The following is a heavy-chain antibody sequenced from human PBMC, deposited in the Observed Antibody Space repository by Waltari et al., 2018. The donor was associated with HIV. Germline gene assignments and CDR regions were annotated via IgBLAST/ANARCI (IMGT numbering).Heavy chain of an antibody. J-gene: IGHJ1*01. CDR1: GGSFSGYY. V-gene: IGHV4-34*01. CDR3: ARSTNHYGDLGVQH. Sequence: QVQLQQWGAGLLKPSETLSLTCAVYGGSFSGYYWSWIRQPPGKGREWIGEINHSGSTNYNPSLKSRVTISVDTSKNQFSLKLSSVTAADTAVYYCARSTNHYGDLGVQHWGQGTLVTVSS. D-gene: IGHD4-17*01. CDR2: INHSGST.